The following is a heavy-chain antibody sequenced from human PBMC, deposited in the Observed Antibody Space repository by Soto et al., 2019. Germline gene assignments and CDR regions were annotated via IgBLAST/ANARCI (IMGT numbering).Heavy chain of an antibody. CDR1: GGSVSSGSYY. D-gene: IGHD3-9*01. CDR3: ARSKLLIFKEDYFDL. J-gene: IGHJ4*02. V-gene: IGHV4-61*01. CDR2: IYYSGST. Sequence: QVQLQESGPGLVKPSETLSLTCTVSGGSVSSGSYYWSWIRQPPGKGLEWIGYIYYSGSTSYNPSLKSRVTLSVDTSKNQISLKLSSVTAADTAVYYCARSKLLIFKEDYFDLWGQGTLVTVSS.